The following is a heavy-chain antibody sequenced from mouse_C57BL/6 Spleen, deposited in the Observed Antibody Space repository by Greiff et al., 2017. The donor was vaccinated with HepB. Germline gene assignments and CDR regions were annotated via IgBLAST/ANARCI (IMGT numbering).Heavy chain of an antibody. CDR2: IDPSGSYT. Sequence: QVQLQQPGAELVKPGASVKLSCKASGYTFTSYWMQWVKQRPGQCLEWIGEIDPSGSYTNYQKKFKGKATLTVDTSSSTAYMQLSSLTSEDSAGYYCARKEDYWGQGTTLTVSS. CDR1: GYTFTSYW. CDR3: ARKEDY. V-gene: IGHV1-50*01. J-gene: IGHJ2*01.